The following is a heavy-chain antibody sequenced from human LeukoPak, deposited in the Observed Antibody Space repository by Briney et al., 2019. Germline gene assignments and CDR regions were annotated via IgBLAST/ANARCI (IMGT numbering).Heavy chain of an antibody. CDR3: ARAYSNPPGNYCFDY. Sequence: PSETLSLTCAVSGYSISSGYFWGWMRQPPGKGLEWIASIYHSGTTYYNPSLKSRVTISVDTSKNQFSLKVTSVTAADTAVYYCARAYSNPPGNYCFDYWGQGILVTVPS. V-gene: IGHV4-38-2*01. D-gene: IGHD4-11*01. CDR2: IYHSGTT. CDR1: GYSISSGYF. J-gene: IGHJ4*02.